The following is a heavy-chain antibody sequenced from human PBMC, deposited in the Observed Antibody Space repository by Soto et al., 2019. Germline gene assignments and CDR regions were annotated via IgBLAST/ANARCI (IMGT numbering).Heavy chain of an antibody. CDR1: GFTFSSYG. Sequence: QVQLVESGGGVVQPGRSLRLSCAASGFTFSSYGMHWVRQAPGKGLEWVAVISYDGSNKYYADSVKGRFTISRDNSKNTLYLQMNGLRAEDTAVYYCAKDAAVVAATHEYDYWGEGTLVTVSS. CDR2: ISYDGSNK. D-gene: IGHD2-15*01. V-gene: IGHV3-30*18. J-gene: IGHJ4*02. CDR3: AKDAAVVAATHEYDY.